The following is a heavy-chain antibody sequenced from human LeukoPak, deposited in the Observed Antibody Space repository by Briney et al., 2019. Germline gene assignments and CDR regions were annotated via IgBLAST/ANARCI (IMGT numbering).Heavy chain of an antibody. CDR3: ARDYLLVPAAPGY. J-gene: IGHJ4*02. D-gene: IGHD2-2*01. CDR2: ISSSGSYI. CDR1: GFTFSSYS. V-gene: IGHV3-21*01. Sequence: GGSLRLSCAASGFTFSSYSMNWVRQAPGKGLEWVSSISSSGSYIYYADSVKGRFTISRDNAKNSLYLQMNSLRAEDTAVYYCARDYLLVPAAPGYWGQGTLVTVSS.